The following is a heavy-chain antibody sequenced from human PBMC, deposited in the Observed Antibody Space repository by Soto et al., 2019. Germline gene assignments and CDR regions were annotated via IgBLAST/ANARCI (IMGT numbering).Heavy chain of an antibody. CDR1: GGSISSNNW. CDR2: VYHSGST. D-gene: IGHD2-21*02. V-gene: IGHV4-4*02. J-gene: IGHJ4*02. Sequence: QVQLQESGPGLVRPSGTLSLTCAVSGGSISSNNWWSWVRQPPGKGLEWIGEVYHSGSTNYNPSRESRVTISVDKSKNQFSLRLSSVTAADTAVYYCAREMSAIAGDYYFDYWGQGTLVTVSS. CDR3: AREMSAIAGDYYFDY.